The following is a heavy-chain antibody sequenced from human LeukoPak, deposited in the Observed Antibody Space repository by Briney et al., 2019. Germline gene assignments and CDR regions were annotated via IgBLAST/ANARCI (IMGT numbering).Heavy chain of an antibody. CDR3: AREERDGYNYYWYFDL. CDR1: GFTFSSYS. D-gene: IGHD5-24*01. Sequence: GGSLRLSCAASGFTFSSYSMNWVRQAPGKGLEWVSYISSSSSTIYYADSVKGRFTISRDNSKNTLYLQMNSLRADDTAVYYCAREERDGYNYYWYFDLWGRGTLVTVSS. CDR2: ISSSSSTI. J-gene: IGHJ2*01. V-gene: IGHV3-48*01.